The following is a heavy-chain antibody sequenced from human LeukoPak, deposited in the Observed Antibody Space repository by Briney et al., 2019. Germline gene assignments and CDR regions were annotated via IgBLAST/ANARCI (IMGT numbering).Heavy chain of an antibody. CDR3: ARACRLRFLEWSHNYNWFDP. D-gene: IGHD3-3*01. CDR1: GGSISSGGYS. Sequence: SETLSLTCAVSGGSISSGGYSWSWIRQPPGKGLEWIGYIYHSGSTYYNPSLKSRVTISVDRSKNQFSLKLSSVTAADTAVYYCARACRLRFLEWSHNYNWFDPWGQGTLVTVSS. CDR2: IYHSGST. J-gene: IGHJ5*02. V-gene: IGHV4-30-2*01.